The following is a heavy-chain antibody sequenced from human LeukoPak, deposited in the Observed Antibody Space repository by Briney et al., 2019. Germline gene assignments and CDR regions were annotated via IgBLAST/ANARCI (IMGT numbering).Heavy chain of an antibody. CDR3: ARDNDFDH. J-gene: IGHJ4*02. D-gene: IGHD2-8*01. CDR2: IYPGGGST. CDR1: GYTFTSYY. V-gene: IGHV1-46*01. Sequence: GASVKVSCKASGYTFTSYYIHWVRQAPGRGLEWMGIIYPGGGSTSYAQKFQGRVTMTRDMSTSTVYMELSSLRSEDTAVYYCARDNDFDHWGQGTLVTVS.